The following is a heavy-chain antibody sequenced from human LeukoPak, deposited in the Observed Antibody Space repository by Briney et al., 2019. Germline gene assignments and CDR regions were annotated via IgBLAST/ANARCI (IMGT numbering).Heavy chain of an antibody. CDR3: ATDGMVRGPDAWFDS. Sequence: PSETLSLTCNVSGGSISSGRYYWSWIRQPAGKGLEWIGRIYTRGSTNYNPSLKSRVTMSVDTSKNQFSLKLSSVTAADTAVYYCATDGMVRGPDAWFDSWGQGTLVTVSS. V-gene: IGHV4-61*02. CDR2: IYTRGST. D-gene: IGHD3-10*01. J-gene: IGHJ5*01. CDR1: GGSISSGRYY.